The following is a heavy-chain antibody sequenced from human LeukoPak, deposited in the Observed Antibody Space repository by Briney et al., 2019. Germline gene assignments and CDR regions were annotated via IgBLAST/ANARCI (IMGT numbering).Heavy chain of an antibody. CDR1: GGTFSSYA. J-gene: IGHJ6*02. D-gene: IGHD6-6*01. Sequence: SVKVSCKASGGTFSSYAISWVRQAPGQGLEWMGGIIPIFGTANYAQKFQGRVTITADESTSTAYMELSSLRSEDTAVYYCARGIAAPSPHYYYGMDVWGQGTTVIVSS. V-gene: IGHV1-69*13. CDR3: ARGIAAPSPHYYYGMDV. CDR2: IIPIFGTA.